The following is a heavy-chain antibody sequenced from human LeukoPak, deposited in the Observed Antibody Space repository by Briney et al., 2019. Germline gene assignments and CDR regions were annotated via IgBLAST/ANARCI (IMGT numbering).Heavy chain of an antibody. V-gene: IGHV4-34*01. CDR1: GGSFSGYY. Sequence: SETLSLTCAVYGGSFSGYYWSWIRQPPGKGLEWIGEINHSGSTNYNPSLKSRVTISVDTSKNQFSLKLSSMTAADTAVYYCARGTSDGSGSHAFDYWGQGTLVTVSS. J-gene: IGHJ4*02. CDR3: ARGTSDGSGSHAFDY. CDR2: INHSGST. D-gene: IGHD3-10*01.